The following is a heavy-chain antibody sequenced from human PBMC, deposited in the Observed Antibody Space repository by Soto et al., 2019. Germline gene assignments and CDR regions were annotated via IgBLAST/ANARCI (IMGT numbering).Heavy chain of an antibody. Sequence: QLQLQESGPGLVKPSETLSLSCTVSGGSITSSFYWGWIRQPPGKGLEWIGSIYGTGNTYYNPSLKGRVTISADTSQNQFSLNLISVTAADTAVYYCRSSSRYGTDVWGQGATVTVSS. CDR1: GGSITSSFY. J-gene: IGHJ6*02. D-gene: IGHD6-13*01. CDR2: IYGTGNT. CDR3: RSSSRYGTDV. V-gene: IGHV4-39*01.